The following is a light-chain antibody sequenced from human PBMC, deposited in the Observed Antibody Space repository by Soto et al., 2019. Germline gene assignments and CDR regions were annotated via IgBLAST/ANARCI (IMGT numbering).Light chain of an antibody. CDR1: ESVSTN. J-gene: IGKJ5*01. CDR2: GAS. CDR3: QQRSNWIT. V-gene: IGKV3-15*01. Sequence: EIEMTQSPATLSMAPGERVTLSCRASESVSTNLAWYQQKAGQAPRLLIYGASTRATGIPARFSGSGSGTDSTLTIRSLQPEDFAVYYCQQRSNWITFGQGTRVDIK.